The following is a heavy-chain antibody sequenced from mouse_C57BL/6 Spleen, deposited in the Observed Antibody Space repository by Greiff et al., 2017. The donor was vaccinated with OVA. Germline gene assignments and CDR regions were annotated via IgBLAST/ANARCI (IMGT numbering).Heavy chain of an antibody. CDR2: IRNKANGYTT. CDR3: ASYDVAWFAY. V-gene: IGHV7-3*01. Sequence: EVMLVESGGGLVQPGGSLSLTCAASGFTFTDYYMSWVRQPPGKALEWLGFIRNKANGYTTEYSATVKGRFTISRDKSQSILYLQMYALRAEYSATYYCASYDVAWFAYWGQGTLVTVSA. CDR1: GFTFTDYY. J-gene: IGHJ3*01.